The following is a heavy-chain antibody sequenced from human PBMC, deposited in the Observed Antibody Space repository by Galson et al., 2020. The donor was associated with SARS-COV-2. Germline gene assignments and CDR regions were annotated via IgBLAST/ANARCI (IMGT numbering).Heavy chain of an antibody. Sequence: GGSLRLSCAASGFTFSSYGMHWVRQAPGKGLEWVAVISYDGSNKYYADSVKGRFTISRDNSKNTLYLQMNSLRAEDTAVYYCAKDHLYGDYPNWFDPWGQGTLVTVAS. J-gene: IGHJ5*02. CDR1: GFTFSSYG. D-gene: IGHD4-17*01. V-gene: IGHV3-30*18. CDR2: ISYDGSNK. CDR3: AKDHLYGDYPNWFDP.